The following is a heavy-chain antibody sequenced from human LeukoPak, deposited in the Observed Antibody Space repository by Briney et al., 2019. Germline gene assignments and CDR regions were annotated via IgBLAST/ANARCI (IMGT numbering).Heavy chain of an antibody. CDR3: ARVRVIDWGSSYFDY. Sequence: SETLSLTCAVYGGSFSGYYWSWIRQPPGKGLEWIGEINHSGSTNYNPSLKSRVTISVDKSKNQFSLRLISVTAADTAVYFCARVRVIDWGSSYFDYWGQGNLVTVSS. V-gene: IGHV4-34*01. J-gene: IGHJ4*02. CDR1: GGSFSGYY. D-gene: IGHD3-9*01. CDR2: INHSGST.